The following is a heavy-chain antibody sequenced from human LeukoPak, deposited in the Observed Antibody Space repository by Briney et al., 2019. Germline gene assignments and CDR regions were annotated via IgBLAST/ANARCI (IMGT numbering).Heavy chain of an antibody. V-gene: IGHV3-30*04. Sequence: GGSLRLSRAASGFTFSSYAMHWVRQAPGKGLEWVAVISYDGSNKYYADSVKGRFTISRDNSKNTLYLQMNSLRPEYTAVYYYTRENYYDSGSHYLPYFDYWGQGNLVTVSS. CDR3: TRENYYDSGSHYLPYFDY. CDR1: GFTFSSYA. D-gene: IGHD3-10*01. J-gene: IGHJ4*02. CDR2: ISYDGSNK.